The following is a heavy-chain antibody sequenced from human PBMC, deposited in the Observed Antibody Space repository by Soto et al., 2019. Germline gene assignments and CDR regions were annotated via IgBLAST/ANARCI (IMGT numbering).Heavy chain of an antibody. CDR2: ISHDGGDI. J-gene: IGHJ4*02. CDR1: GFTFSSYG. CDR3: AKTPWGRNYTSNFAS. Sequence: QVQLVESGGGVVQPGRSLRVSCAASGFTFSSYGMHWVRQAPGKGLEWVAAISHDGGDIYYADSVKGRLTVSRDNTKSTLFLLMNSLRAEDTAVYYCAKTPWGRNYTSNFASWGQGTLVTVSS. V-gene: IGHV3-30*18. D-gene: IGHD3-16*01.